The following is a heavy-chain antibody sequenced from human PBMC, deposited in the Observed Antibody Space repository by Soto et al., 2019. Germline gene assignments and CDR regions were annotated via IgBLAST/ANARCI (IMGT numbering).Heavy chain of an antibody. Sequence: EVQVLESGGGLVQPGGSLRLSCAASGFTFTSHVMSWVRQAPGKGLEWVSSIGGSGGSTYYADSVKGRFTVSRDNSKSTQYLQMNSLRVEDTAVYYCAKGWGDGWGQGTRVTVSS. J-gene: IGHJ4*02. CDR3: AKGWGDG. V-gene: IGHV3-23*01. CDR1: GFTFTSHV. D-gene: IGHD3-16*01. CDR2: IGGSGGST.